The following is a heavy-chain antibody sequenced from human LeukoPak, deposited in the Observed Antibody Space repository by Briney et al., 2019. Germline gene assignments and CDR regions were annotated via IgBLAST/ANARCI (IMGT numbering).Heavy chain of an antibody. V-gene: IGHV3-11*01. CDR1: GFTFSDYY. CDR2: ISSSGSTI. J-gene: IGHJ4*02. Sequence: GGSLRLSCAASGFTFSDYYMSWIRQGPGKGLEWVSYISSSGSTIYYADSVKGRFTISRDNAKNSLYLQMNSLRAEDTAVYYCARRYSPSIEYYFDYWGQGTLVTVSS. CDR3: ARRYSPSIEYYFDY. D-gene: IGHD2-15*01.